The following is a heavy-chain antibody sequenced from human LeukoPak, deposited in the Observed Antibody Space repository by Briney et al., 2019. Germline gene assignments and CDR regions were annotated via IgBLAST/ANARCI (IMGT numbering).Heavy chain of an antibody. D-gene: IGHD5-18*01. CDR3: ARGAWIQLWNYYYGMDV. Sequence: PSETLSLTCTVSGGSISSYYWSWIRQPPGKGLEWIGYIYYSGSTNYNPSLKSRVTISVDTSKNQFSLKLSSVTAADTAVYYCARGAWIQLWNYYYGMDVWGQGTTVTVSS. CDR2: IYYSGST. J-gene: IGHJ6*02. V-gene: IGHV4-59*12. CDR1: GGSISSYY.